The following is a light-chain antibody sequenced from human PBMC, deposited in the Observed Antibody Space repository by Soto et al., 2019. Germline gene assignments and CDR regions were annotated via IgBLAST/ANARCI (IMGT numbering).Light chain of an antibody. CDR1: QSVKSKY. V-gene: IGKV3-20*01. J-gene: IGKJ4*01. CDR3: QQYYSLGLT. Sequence: EVVLTQSPGTLSLSPGERATLSCRASQSVKSKYLAWFQQKPGQAPRLLIYGASSRATGIPDRFSGSGSGTDFTLTISRLEPEDFALYYCQQYYSLGLTFGGGTKVEIK. CDR2: GAS.